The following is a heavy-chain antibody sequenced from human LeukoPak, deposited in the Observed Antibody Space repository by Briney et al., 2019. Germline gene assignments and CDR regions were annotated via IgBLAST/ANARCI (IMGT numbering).Heavy chain of an antibody. V-gene: IGHV6-1*01. J-gene: IGHJ5*02. CDR1: GDSVSSNSAA. D-gene: IGHD3-10*01. CDR2: TYYRSKWYN. CDR3: SAAFGDEAWFDP. Sequence: SQTLSLTCAISGDSVSSNSAAWNWIRQSPSRGLEWLGRTYYRSKWYNDYAVSVESRITINPDASKNQFSLQLNSVTPEDTAVYYCSAAFGDEAWFDPWGQGTLVTVSS.